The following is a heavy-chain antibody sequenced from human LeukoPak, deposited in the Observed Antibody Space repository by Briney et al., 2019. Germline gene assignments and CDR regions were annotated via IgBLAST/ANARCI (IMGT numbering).Heavy chain of an antibody. J-gene: IGHJ4*02. V-gene: IGHV3-43*02. Sequence: GGSLRLSXAASGFTFDDYAMHWVCQAPGKGLEWVSLISGDGGSTYYADSVKGRFTISRDNSKNSLYLQMNSLRTEDTALYYYAKDGYSSGWRPDYWGQGTLVTVSS. CDR3: AKDGYSSGWRPDY. CDR2: ISGDGGST. CDR1: GFTFDDYA. D-gene: IGHD6-19*01.